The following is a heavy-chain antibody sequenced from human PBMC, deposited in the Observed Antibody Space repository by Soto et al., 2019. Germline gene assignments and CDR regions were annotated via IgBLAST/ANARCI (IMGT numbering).Heavy chain of an antibody. V-gene: IGHV3-66*01. CDR3: ARALLPHDAFDI. CDR2: IYSGGST. Sequence: EVQLVESGGGLVQPGGSLRLSCAASGFTVSSNYMSWVRQAPGKGLEWVSVIYSGGSTYYADSVKGRFTISRDNAKNTLYLQMNSLRAEDTAVYYCARALLPHDAFDIWGQGTMVTVSS. CDR1: GFTVSSNY. J-gene: IGHJ3*02.